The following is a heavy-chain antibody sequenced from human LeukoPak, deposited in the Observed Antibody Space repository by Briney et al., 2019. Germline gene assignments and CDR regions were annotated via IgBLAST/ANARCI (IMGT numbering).Heavy chain of an antibody. Sequence: SVKVSCKASGGTFSSYPISWVRQAPGQGLELMGRIIPILGIVNYAQKFQGRVTITADKSTSTAYMELSSLRSEDTAAYYCASRYYDSSGYYQYYFDYWGQGTLVTVSS. CDR3: ASRYYDSSGYYQYYFDY. CDR2: IIPILGIV. J-gene: IGHJ4*02. V-gene: IGHV1-69*02. D-gene: IGHD3-22*01. CDR1: GGTFSSYP.